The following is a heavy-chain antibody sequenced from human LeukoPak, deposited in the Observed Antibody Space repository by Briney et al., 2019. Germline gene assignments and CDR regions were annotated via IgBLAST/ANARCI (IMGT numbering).Heavy chain of an antibody. CDR2: IHYSGST. D-gene: IGHD5-12*01. CDR1: GGSISSGGYY. J-gene: IGHJ4*02. Sequence: SETLSLTCTVSGGSISSGGYYWSWIRQHPGKGLEWIGYIHYSGSTYYNPSLKSRVTISVDTSKNQFSLKLSSVTAADTAVYYCARAPADIVATFPDYWGQGTLVTVSS. V-gene: IGHV4-31*03. CDR3: ARAPADIVATFPDY.